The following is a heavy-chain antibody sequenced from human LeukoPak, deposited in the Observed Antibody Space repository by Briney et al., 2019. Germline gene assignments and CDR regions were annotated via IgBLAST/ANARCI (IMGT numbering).Heavy chain of an antibody. CDR1: GFTVSTNY. Sequence: GGSLRLSCAASGFTVSTNYVSRVRQAPGKGLEWVSIIYSDATTSYADSVRGRFTIPRDNSKNTVYLQMNSLSGDDTAVYFCARMLGGGYTGLFDSWGQGTLVTVSS. V-gene: IGHV3-53*01. D-gene: IGHD3-10*02. CDR2: IYSDATT. CDR3: ARMLGGGYTGLFDS. J-gene: IGHJ4*02.